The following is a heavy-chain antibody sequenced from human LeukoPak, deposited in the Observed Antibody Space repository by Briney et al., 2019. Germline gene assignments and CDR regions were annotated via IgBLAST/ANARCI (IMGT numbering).Heavy chain of an antibody. CDR2: IRSKAYGGTT. V-gene: IGHV3-49*04. CDR3: SRDAVGFGANWFDP. D-gene: IGHD3-10*01. Sequence: GGSLRLSCTASGFTFGDYAMNWVRQAPGKGLEWVGFIRSKAYGGTTQYAASVKGRSTISRDDSKSIAYLQMNSLKTEDTAVYYCSRDAVGFGANWFDPWGQGTLVTVSS. J-gene: IGHJ5*02. CDR1: GFTFGDYA.